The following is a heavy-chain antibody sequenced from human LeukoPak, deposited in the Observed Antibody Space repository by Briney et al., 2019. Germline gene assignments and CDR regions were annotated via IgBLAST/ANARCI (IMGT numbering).Heavy chain of an antibody. Sequence: GGSLRLSCAASGFTFSDYYMSWIRQAPGKGLEWVSYISGGSSYTNYADSVQGRFTISRDNSKNTLYLEMNSLRVEDTALYYCANEVRPNDYWGQGTLVTVSS. V-gene: IGHV3-11*03. CDR3: ANEVRPNDY. CDR2: ISGGSSYT. J-gene: IGHJ4*02. D-gene: IGHD1-1*01. CDR1: GFTFSDYY.